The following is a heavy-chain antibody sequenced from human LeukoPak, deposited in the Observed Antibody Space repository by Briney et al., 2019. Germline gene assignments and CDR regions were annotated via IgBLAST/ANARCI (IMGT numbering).Heavy chain of an antibody. Sequence: GGSLRLSCAASGFTVSSNYMSWVRQSPGKGLEWVSIIYSSGSTYYPDSLKGRFTISRDNSKNTLYLQMNSLRAEDTAVYYCAREWYGDSGDWFDPWGQGTLVTVSS. CDR1: GFTVSSNY. CDR3: AREWYGDSGDWFDP. V-gene: IGHV3-53*01. D-gene: IGHD4-17*01. CDR2: IYSSGST. J-gene: IGHJ5*02.